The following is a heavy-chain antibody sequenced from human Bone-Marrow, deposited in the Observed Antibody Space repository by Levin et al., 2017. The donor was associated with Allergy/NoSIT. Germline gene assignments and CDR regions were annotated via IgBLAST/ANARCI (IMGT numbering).Heavy chain of an antibody. Sequence: SQTLSLTCTVSGGSISSYYWSWIRQPPGKGLEWIGYIYYSGSTNYNPSLKSRVTISVDTSKNQFSLKLSSVTAADTAVYYCARDRTGVIDYWGQGTLVTVSS. V-gene: IGHV4-59*01. J-gene: IGHJ4*02. CDR3: ARDRTGVIDY. CDR1: GGSISSYY. D-gene: IGHD4-23*01. CDR2: IYYSGST.